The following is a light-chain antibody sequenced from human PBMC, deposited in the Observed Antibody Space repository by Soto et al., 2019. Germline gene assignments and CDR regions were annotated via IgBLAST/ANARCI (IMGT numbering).Light chain of an antibody. CDR3: CSYAGSSTPVV. CDR1: SSDVGGYNL. J-gene: IGLJ2*01. Sequence: QSALTQPASVSGSPGQSITISYTGTSSDVGGYNLVSWCQQHPGKAPKPMIYEDDKRPSGISNRFSGSKSGNTASLTISGLQAEDEADYYCCSYAGSSTPVVFGGGTKVTVL. V-gene: IGLV2-23*01. CDR2: EDD.